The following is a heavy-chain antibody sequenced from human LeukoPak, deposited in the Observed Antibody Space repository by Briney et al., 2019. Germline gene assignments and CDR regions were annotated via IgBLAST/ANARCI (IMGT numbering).Heavy chain of an antibody. CDR2: ISGSGDST. CDR1: GFTFSSYA. V-gene: IGHV3-23*01. CDR3: AKAGGLVYATIDY. D-gene: IGHD2-8*01. Sequence: GGSLRLSCAASGFTFSSYAMSWVRQAPGKGLEWVSTISGSGDSTYYADSVKGRLTISRDNSKNTLYLQMNSLRAEDTAVYYCAKAGGLVYATIDYWGQGTLVTVSS. J-gene: IGHJ4*02.